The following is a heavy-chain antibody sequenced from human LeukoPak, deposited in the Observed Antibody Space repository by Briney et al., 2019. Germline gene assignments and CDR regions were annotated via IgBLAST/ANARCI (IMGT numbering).Heavy chain of an antibody. D-gene: IGHD3-22*01. V-gene: IGHV4-61*08. CDR1: GGSISSGDYY. CDR2: IYYSGST. CDR3: ARGLDYYDSSGYYHHYFDY. J-gene: IGHJ4*02. Sequence: SETLSLTCTVSGGSISSGDYYWSWIRQPPGKGLEWIGYIYYSGSTNYNPSLKSRVTISVDTSKNQFFLKLSSVTAADTAVYYCARGLDYYDSSGYYHHYFDYWGQGTLVTVSS.